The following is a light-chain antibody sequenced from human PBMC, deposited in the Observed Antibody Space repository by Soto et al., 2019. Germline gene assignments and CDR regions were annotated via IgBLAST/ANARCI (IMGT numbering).Light chain of an antibody. Sequence: DIVMTQSPDSLAVSLGERATINCKSSQSVLYSSNNKNYLAWYQQKPGQPPKLLIYWASTRESGVPDRFSGSGSGTDLTLTISSLPAEDVAVYYCQQYYSTLALTFGGGTKVEIK. CDR2: WAS. V-gene: IGKV4-1*01. CDR3: QQYYSTLALT. CDR1: QSVLYSSNNKNY. J-gene: IGKJ4*01.